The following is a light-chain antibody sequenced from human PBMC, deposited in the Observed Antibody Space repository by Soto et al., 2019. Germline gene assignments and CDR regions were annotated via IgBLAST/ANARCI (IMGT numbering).Light chain of an antibody. Sequence: QSALTQPASASGSPGQSITIYCTGTSSDVGGYNYVSWYQQHPGKAPKLMIYDVSNRPSGVSNRFSGSKSGNTASLTISGLQAEDEADYYCSSYTSSSTLEVVFGGGTKLTVL. CDR1: SSDVGGYNY. V-gene: IGLV2-14*01. J-gene: IGLJ2*01. CDR2: DVS. CDR3: SSYTSSSTLEVV.